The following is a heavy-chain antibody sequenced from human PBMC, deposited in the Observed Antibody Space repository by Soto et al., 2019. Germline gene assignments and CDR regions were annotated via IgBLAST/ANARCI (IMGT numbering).Heavy chain of an antibody. J-gene: IGHJ3*02. Sequence: GGSLRLSCAASGFTFSSYAMSWVRQAPGKGLEWVLAISGSGGSTYYADSVKGRFTISRDNSKNTLYLQMNSLRAEDTAVYYCAKDLLGYCSGGSCYEDAFDIWGQGTMVTVSS. CDR3: AKDLLGYCSGGSCYEDAFDI. V-gene: IGHV3-23*01. CDR2: ISGSGGST. D-gene: IGHD2-15*01. CDR1: GFTFSSYA.